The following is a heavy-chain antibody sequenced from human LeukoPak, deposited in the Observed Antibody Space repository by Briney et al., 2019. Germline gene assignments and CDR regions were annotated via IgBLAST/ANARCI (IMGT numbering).Heavy chain of an antibody. D-gene: IGHD3-9*01. CDR3: AKAVLSPYDILTGYYLLINYYYYYYMDV. J-gene: IGHJ6*03. V-gene: IGHV3-23*01. CDR1: GFTFSSHG. Sequence: GGSLRLSCAASGFTFSSHGMSWVRQAPGKGLEWVSTISGSGDNTYYADSVKGRFTISRDNSKNTLYRQMNSLRAEETAVYYCAKAVLSPYDILTGYYLLINYYYYYYMDVWGKGTTVTISS. CDR2: ISGSGDNT.